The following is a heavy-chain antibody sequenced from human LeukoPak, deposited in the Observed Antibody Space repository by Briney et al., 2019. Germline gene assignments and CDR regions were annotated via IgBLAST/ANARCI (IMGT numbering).Heavy chain of an antibody. CDR1: GFTFNSYS. Sequence: GGSLRLSCAASGFTFNSYSMNWVRQAPGKGLEWVSSISSSSSSIYYADSVKGRFTISRDNAKNSLYLQMNSLRAEGTAVYYCARASGDIVETATMGSYWGQGTLVTVSS. V-gene: IGHV3-21*01. J-gene: IGHJ4*02. CDR2: ISSSSSSI. CDR3: ARASGDIVETATMGSY. D-gene: IGHD5-18*01.